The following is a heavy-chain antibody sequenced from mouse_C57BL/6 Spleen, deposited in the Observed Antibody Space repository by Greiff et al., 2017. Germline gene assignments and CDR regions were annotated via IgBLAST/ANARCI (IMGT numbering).Heavy chain of an antibody. J-gene: IGHJ4*01. CDR1: GYAFSSSW. D-gene: IGHD2-4*01. Sequence: QVQLKQSGPELVKPGASVKISCKASGYAFSSSWMNWVKQRPGKGLEWIGRIYPGDGDTNYNGKFKGKSTLTADKSSSTAYMQLSSLTSEDSAVYFCARWDYEGWDWAMDYWGQGTPVTISS. CDR3: ARWDYEGWDWAMDY. V-gene: IGHV1-82*01. CDR2: IYPGDGDT.